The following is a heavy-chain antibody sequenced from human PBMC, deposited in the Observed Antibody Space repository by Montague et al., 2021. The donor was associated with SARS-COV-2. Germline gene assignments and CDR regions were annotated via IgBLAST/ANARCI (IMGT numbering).Heavy chain of an antibody. D-gene: IGHD2-8*01. Sequence: SETLSLTCTVSGGSISSSSYYWGWIRQPPGKGLEWIGSIYYSVSTYYNPSLKSRVTISVDTSKNQSSLKLSSVTAADTAVYYCATITLGYCTNGVCQPPDYWGQGTLVTVSS. CDR1: GGSISSSSYY. CDR2: IYYSVST. CDR3: ATITLGYCTNGVCQPPDY. J-gene: IGHJ4*02. V-gene: IGHV4-39*01.